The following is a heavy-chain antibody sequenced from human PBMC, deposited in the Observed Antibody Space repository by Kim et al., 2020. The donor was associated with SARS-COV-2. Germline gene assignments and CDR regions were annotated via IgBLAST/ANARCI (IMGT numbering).Heavy chain of an antibody. Sequence: SETLSLTCTVSGGSISSYYWSWIRQPPGKGLEWIGYIYYSGSTNYNPSLKSRVTISVDTSKNQFSLKLSSVTAADTAVYYCARDPGELRNLNAFDIWGQGTMVTVSS. CDR1: GGSISSYY. J-gene: IGHJ3*02. D-gene: IGHD3-10*01. CDR3: ARDPGELRNLNAFDI. CDR2: IYYSGST. V-gene: IGHV4-59*01.